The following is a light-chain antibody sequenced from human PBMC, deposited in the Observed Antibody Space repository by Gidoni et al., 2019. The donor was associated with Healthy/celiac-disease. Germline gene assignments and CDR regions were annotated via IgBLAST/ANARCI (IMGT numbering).Light chain of an antibody. Sequence: DIQMTQSPSSLSASVGDRDTITCRASQSISSYLNWYQQKPGKAPKLLIYAASSLQSGVPSRFSGSGSGTDFTLTISSLQPEDFATYYCQQSYSTPPFTFGPXTKVDIK. CDR2: AAS. V-gene: IGKV1-39*01. J-gene: IGKJ3*01. CDR1: QSISSY. CDR3: QQSYSTPPFT.